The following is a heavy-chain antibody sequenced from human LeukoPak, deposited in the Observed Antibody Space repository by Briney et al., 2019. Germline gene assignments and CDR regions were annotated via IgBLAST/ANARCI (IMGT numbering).Heavy chain of an antibody. V-gene: IGHV3-30*04. D-gene: IGHD4-17*01. CDR3: ARDRVSVGTVTTPGY. Sequence: GGSLRLSCAASGFTFGSYAMHWVRQAPGKGLEWVAVISYDGSNKYYADSVKGRFTISRDNSKNTLYLQMNSLRAEDTAVYYCARDRVSVGTVTTPGYWGQGTLVTVSS. J-gene: IGHJ4*02. CDR2: ISYDGSNK. CDR1: GFTFGSYA.